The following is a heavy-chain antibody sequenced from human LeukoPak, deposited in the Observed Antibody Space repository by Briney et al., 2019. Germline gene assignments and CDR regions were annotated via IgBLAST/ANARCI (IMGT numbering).Heavy chain of an antibody. Sequence: VASVKVSCKASGYTFTSYGISWVRQAPGQGLEWMGWISAYNGNTNYAQKLQGRVTMTTDTSTSTAYMELRSLRSDDTAVYYCARTTSGSYDFWSGYYTEFDYWGQGTLVTVSS. J-gene: IGHJ4*02. V-gene: IGHV1-18*01. CDR1: GYTFTSYG. CDR3: ARTTSGSYDFWSGYYTEFDY. D-gene: IGHD3-3*01. CDR2: ISAYNGNT.